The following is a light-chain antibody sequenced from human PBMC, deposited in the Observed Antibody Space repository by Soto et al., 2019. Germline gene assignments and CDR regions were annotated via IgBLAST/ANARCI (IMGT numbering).Light chain of an antibody. CDR3: QRSYITPWT. Sequence: IQMTQSPSSLSASVGHRVTITSRASQSISTHLSWYQQTQGKAPKLLIYAASSLQSGVPSRFSGTGYGTDFNLTISSLQPEDFATYYCQRSYITPWTFGQGTKVDIK. V-gene: IGKV1-39*01. J-gene: IGKJ1*01. CDR1: QSISTH. CDR2: AAS.